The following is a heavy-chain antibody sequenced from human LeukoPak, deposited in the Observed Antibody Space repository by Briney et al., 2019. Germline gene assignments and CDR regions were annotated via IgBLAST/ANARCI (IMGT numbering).Heavy chain of an antibody. J-gene: IGHJ5*02. CDR3: ARGIYCSSTSCSHWFDP. CDR1: GYSFTTYW. Sequence: GESLKISCKGSGYSFTTYWIGWVRQMPGKGLEWMGIIYPGDSDTRYSPSFQGQVTISADKSISTAYLQWSSLKASDTAMYYCARGIYCSSTSCSHWFDPRGQGTLVTVSS. D-gene: IGHD2-2*01. V-gene: IGHV5-51*01. CDR2: IYPGDSDT.